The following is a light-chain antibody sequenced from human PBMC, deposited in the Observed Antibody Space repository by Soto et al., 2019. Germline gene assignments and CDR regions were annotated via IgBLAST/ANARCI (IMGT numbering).Light chain of an antibody. CDR1: QNVNTY. J-gene: IGKJ2*01. CDR2: TAS. CDR3: QQTYSYPNT. Sequence: PMTQSPSSLSASVGDRVTLTCRASQNVNTYVNWYQQRPGKAPQLLIRTASILHGGVPSRFSGSGSGTEFTLTITGLQPADFATYFCQQTYSYPNTFGQGTKLDI. V-gene: IGKV1-39*01.